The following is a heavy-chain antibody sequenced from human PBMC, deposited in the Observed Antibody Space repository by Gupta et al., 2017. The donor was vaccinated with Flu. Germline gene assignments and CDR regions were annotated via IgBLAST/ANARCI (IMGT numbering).Heavy chain of an antibody. D-gene: IGHD6-25*01. V-gene: IGHV3-23*01. J-gene: IGHJ4*02. Sequence: EVEVLESGGGVIQCEGPVSLLCRASGFLFTIYPVLCVRRAPGKGLEWVSSISGSAHSTYCADSVTGSFTISRDNSKNRVPLKMNSLGVEDTAIYFCAKRLQRRGAYFDDWGQGTLVTVSS. CDR1: GFLFTIYP. CDR2: ISGSAHST. CDR3: AKRLQRRGAYFDD.